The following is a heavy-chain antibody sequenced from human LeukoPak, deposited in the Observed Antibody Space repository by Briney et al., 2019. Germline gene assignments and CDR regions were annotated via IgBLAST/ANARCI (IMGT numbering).Heavy chain of an antibody. CDR2: IKHDGSEK. D-gene: IGHD3-22*01. CDR3: ARRGFYDSSGYDY. J-gene: IGHJ4*02. CDR1: GFTFNTYW. Sequence: GGSLRLSCAASGFTFNTYWMSWVRQAPGKGLEWVANIKHDGSEKYYVDSVKGRFTISRDNAKNSLYLQINSLRAEDTAIYYCARRGFYDSSGYDYWGQGTLVTVSS. V-gene: IGHV3-7*01.